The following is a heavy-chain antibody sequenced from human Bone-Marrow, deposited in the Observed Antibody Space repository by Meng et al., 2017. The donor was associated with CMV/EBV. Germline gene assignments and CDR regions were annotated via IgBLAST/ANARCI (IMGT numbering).Heavy chain of an antibody. V-gene: IGHV3-48*04. J-gene: IGHJ4*02. Sequence: GSLKISCAASGFPFSSYGMHWVRQAPGKGLEWVSYISSSGSTIYYADSVKGRFTISRDNAKNSLYPQMNSLRAEDTAVYYCASGYYDFWSGAEYYFDYWGQGTLVTVSS. CDR3: ASGYYDFWSGAEYYFDY. CDR1: GFPFSSYG. CDR2: ISSSGSTI. D-gene: IGHD3-3*01.